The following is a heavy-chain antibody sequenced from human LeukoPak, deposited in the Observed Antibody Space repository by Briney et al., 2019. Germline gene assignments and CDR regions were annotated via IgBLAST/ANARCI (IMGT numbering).Heavy chain of an antibody. CDR3: TRGSDAVVTPGGVDY. Sequence: PGGSLRLSCTASGFTFGDYAMSWFRQAPGKGLEWVGFIRSKAYGGTTEYAASVKGRFTISRDDSKSIAYLQMNSLKTEDTAVYYCTRGSDAVVTPGGVDYWGQGTLVTVSS. CDR2: IRSKAYGGTT. D-gene: IGHD4-23*01. V-gene: IGHV3-49*03. CDR1: GFTFGDYA. J-gene: IGHJ4*02.